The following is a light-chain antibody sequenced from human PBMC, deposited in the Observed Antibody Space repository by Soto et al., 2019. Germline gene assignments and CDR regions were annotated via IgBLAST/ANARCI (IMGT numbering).Light chain of an antibody. CDR1: QSVTDN. V-gene: IGKV3-15*01. Sequence: ETVMTQSPATLSVSPGESATLSCRASQSVTDNLAWFQQKPGQAPRLLIYGASTRATGISARFSGSGSGTEFTLTISSLQSKDSAVYYCQQYKNWPRTFGQGTKVEIK. CDR2: GAS. J-gene: IGKJ1*01. CDR3: QQYKNWPRT.